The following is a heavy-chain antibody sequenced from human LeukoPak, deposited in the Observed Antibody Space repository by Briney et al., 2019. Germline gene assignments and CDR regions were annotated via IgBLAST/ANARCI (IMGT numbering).Heavy chain of an antibody. D-gene: IGHD6-13*01. V-gene: IGHV4-39*07. CDR2: IYYSGST. Sequence: SETLSLTCTVSGGSISSSSYHWGWIRQPPGKGLEWIGSIYYSGSTYYNPSLKSRVTISVDTSKNQFSLKLSSVTAADTAVYYCASEGIAAAKDYWGQGTLVTVSS. CDR1: GGSISSSSYH. J-gene: IGHJ4*02. CDR3: ASEGIAAAKDY.